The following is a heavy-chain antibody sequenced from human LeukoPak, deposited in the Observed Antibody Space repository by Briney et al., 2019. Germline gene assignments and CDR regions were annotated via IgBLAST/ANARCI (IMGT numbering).Heavy chain of an antibody. D-gene: IGHD2-21*02. Sequence: PGGSLRLSCAASGFTFSDHYMDWVRQAPGKGLEWVGRSRNKANSYTTIYAASVKGRFTISRDDSKNSLYLQMNSLRAEDTALYYCAKDKMGVVTANFDYWGQGTLVTVSS. J-gene: IGHJ4*02. CDR2: SRNKANSYTT. CDR3: AKDKMGVVTANFDY. V-gene: IGHV3-72*01. CDR1: GFTFSDHY.